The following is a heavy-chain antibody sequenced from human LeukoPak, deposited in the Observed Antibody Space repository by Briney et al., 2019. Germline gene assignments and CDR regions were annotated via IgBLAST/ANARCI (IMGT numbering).Heavy chain of an antibody. CDR2: IKSDGST. J-gene: IGHJ1*01. D-gene: IGHD3-22*01. CDR1: GFTFSSYW. Sequence: PGGSLRLSCVASGFTFSSYWMHWVRQAPGKGVVWVSRIKSDGSTDYADSVKGRFTISRDNAKNTVSLQMNSLRGEDTGVYFCARAPSEIGGYYPEYFRHWGQGTLVTVSS. CDR3: ARAPSEIGGYYPEYFRH. V-gene: IGHV3-74*01.